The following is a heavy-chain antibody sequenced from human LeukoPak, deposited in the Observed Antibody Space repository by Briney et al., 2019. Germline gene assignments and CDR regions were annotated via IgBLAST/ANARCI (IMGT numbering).Heavy chain of an antibody. J-gene: IGHJ4*02. Sequence: GGSLRLSCAASGFTFSSHVMTWVRQAPGKGLEWVSGISGNGAGTYYADSVKGRFTISRDNSKNTVYLQMNSLRVEDTAIYYCAKGHADPKGYCTNGVCSDFDYWGQGTLVTVSS. D-gene: IGHD2-8*01. CDR3: AKGHADPKGYCTNGVCSDFDY. CDR1: GFTFSSHV. V-gene: IGHV3-23*01. CDR2: ISGNGAGT.